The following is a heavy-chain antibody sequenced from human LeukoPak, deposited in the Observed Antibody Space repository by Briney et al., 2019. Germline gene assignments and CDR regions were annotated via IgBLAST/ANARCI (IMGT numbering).Heavy chain of an antibody. D-gene: IGHD3-22*01. CDR1: GYTFTGYY. V-gene: IGHV1-2*02. CDR3: ARDGYYYDSSGYYPLLDY. CDR2: INPNSGGT. Sequence: ASVKVSCKASGYTFTGYYMHWVRQAPGQGLEWMGWINPNSGGTNYAQKFQGRVTMTRDTSISTAYMELSRLRSDDTAVYYCARDGYYYDSSGYYPLLDYWGQGTLVTVSS. J-gene: IGHJ4*02.